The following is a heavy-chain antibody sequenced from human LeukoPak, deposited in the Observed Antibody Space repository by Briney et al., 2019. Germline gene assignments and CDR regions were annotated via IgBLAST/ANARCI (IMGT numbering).Heavy chain of an antibody. D-gene: IGHD3-9*01. J-gene: IGHJ3*02. CDR3: ARRLRYFDGGYGNDAFDI. CDR2: IYYSGST. V-gene: IGHV4-59*01. Sequence: SETLSLTCTVSGGSISSYYWSWIRQPPGKGLEWIGYIYYSGSTNYNPSLKSRVTISVDTSKNQFSLKLSSVTAADTAVYYCARRLRYFDGGYGNDAFDIWGQGTMVTVSS. CDR1: GGSISSYY.